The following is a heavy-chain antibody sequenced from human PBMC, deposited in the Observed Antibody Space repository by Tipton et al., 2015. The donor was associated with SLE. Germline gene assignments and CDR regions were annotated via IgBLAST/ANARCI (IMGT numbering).Heavy chain of an antibody. CDR3: ASGTTTQLDDYFYYHIDV. D-gene: IGHD4-11*01. Sequence: PGLVKPSETLSLTCTVSGDSVRGSYWSWIRQPPGMGLEWIGFVYYGGSTNMGTTNYNPSLESRLDISIDPSKNQFSLKLSSVTAADTAVYYCASGTTTQLDDYFYYHIDVWGKGTTVTVSS. CDR2: VYYGGST. CDR1: GDSVRGSY. V-gene: IGHV4-59*02. J-gene: IGHJ6*03.